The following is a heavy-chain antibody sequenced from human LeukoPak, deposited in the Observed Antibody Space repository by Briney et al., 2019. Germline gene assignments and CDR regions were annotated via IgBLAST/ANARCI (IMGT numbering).Heavy chain of an antibody. CDR3: ASDPVPYSYGPLDY. Sequence: SETLSLTCTVSGGSISGSYYWVWIRQPPGKGLEWIGSIYYGGRIYYNPSLKSRVTISVDTSKNQFSLKLSSVTAADTAVYYCASDPVPYSYGPLDYWGQGTLVTVSS. CDR1: GGSISGSYY. CDR2: IYYGGRI. J-gene: IGHJ4*02. V-gene: IGHV4-39*07. D-gene: IGHD5-18*01.